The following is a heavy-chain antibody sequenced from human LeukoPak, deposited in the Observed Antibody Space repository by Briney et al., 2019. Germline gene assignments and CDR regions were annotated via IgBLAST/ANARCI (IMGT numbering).Heavy chain of an antibody. CDR3: ARVRLEPGIAVAGTGDY. Sequence: ASVKVSCKASGYTFTSYGISWVRQAPGQGLEWMGSISAYNGNTNYAQKLQGRVTMTTDTSTSTAYMELRSLRSDDTAVYYCARVRLEPGIAVAGTGDYWGQGTLVTVSS. CDR1: GYTFTSYG. V-gene: IGHV1-18*01. CDR2: ISAYNGNT. J-gene: IGHJ4*02. D-gene: IGHD6-19*01.